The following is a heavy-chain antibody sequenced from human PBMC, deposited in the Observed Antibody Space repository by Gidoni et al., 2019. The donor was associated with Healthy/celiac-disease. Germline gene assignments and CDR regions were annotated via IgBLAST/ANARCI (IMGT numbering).Heavy chain of an antibody. D-gene: IGHD3-22*01. CDR1: GFTFSSYG. CDR3: ARGDYYDSSGHDY. J-gene: IGHJ4*02. CDR2: IWYDGSNT. Sequence: QVQLVESGGGVVQPGRCLRLSCAASGFTFSSYGMHWVRQAPGKGLEGVAVIWYDGSNTYYADSVKGRFTISRDNSKNTLYLQMNSLRAEDTAVYYCARGDYYDSSGHDYWGQGTLVTVSS. V-gene: IGHV3-33*01.